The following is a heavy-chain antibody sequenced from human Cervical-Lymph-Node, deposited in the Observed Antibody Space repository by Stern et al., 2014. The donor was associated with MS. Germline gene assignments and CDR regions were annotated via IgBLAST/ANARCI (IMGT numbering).Heavy chain of an antibody. CDR2: IIPIFGTA. D-gene: IGHD2-15*01. CDR1: GGTFSSYA. J-gene: IGHJ4*02. V-gene: IGHV1-69*01. CDR3: ARALGYCSGGSCYQY. Sequence: QVQLLQPGAEVKKPGSSVKVSCKASGGTFSSYAISWVRQAPGQWLEWMGGIIPIFGTANYAQKFQGRVTITADESTSTAYMELSSLRSEDTAVYYCARALGYCSGGSCYQYWGQGTLVTVSS.